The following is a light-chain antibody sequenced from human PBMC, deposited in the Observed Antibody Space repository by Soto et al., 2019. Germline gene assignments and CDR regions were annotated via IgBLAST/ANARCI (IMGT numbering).Light chain of an antibody. CDR3: SAHTTSSLYV. CDR2: DNN. J-gene: IGLJ1*01. V-gene: IGLV1-40*01. CDR1: SSNTGADYD. Sequence: QLVLTQPPSVSGAPGQRVTISCTGSSSNTGADYDVHWYQHLPGSAPKLLIYDNNIRPSGVPDRFSGSKSGTSASLAITGLQAEDEADYYCSAHTTSSLYVFGSGTKLTVL.